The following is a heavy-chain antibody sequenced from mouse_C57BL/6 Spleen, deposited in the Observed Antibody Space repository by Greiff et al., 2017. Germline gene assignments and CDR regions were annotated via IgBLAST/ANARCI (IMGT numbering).Heavy chain of an antibody. Sequence: QVQLQQPGAELVKPGASVKLSCKASGYTFTSYCMHWVKQRPGQGLEWIGMIHPNNGSTNYNEKFQSKATLTVDKSSSTAYLQLSSLTSADSAVYYAANCYNASGPNYFDVWGTGTTLTVSS. D-gene: IGHD6-2*01. CDR3: ANCYNASGPNYFDV. V-gene: IGHV1-64*01. CDR2: IHPNNGST. J-gene: IGHJ2*01. CDR1: GYTFTSYC.